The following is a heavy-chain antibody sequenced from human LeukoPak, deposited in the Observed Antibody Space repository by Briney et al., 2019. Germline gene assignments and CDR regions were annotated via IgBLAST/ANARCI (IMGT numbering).Heavy chain of an antibody. Sequence: GGSLRLSCAASGFTFSSYAMHWVRQAPGKGLEWVAVISYDGSNKYYADSVKGRFTISRDNSKNTPYLQMNSLRAEDTAVYYCARDRSYSSSWYPIFDYWGQGTLVTVSS. V-gene: IGHV3-30*04. J-gene: IGHJ4*02. D-gene: IGHD6-13*01. CDR2: ISYDGSNK. CDR3: ARDRSYSSSWYPIFDY. CDR1: GFTFSSYA.